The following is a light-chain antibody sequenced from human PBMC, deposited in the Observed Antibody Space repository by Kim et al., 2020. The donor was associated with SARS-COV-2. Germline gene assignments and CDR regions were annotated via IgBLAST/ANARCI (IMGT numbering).Light chain of an antibody. J-gene: IGKJ5*01. CDR1: QNINRY. CDR2: TAS. Sequence: DIQMTQSPSSPSASVGDRVTITCRASQNINRYLSWYQQKPGKAPKLLIYTASSLQSGVPSRFSAGGSGTDFPLEISSLQPEDFATYYCQQSYSTPITFGQGTPLEI. CDR3: QQSYSTPIT. V-gene: IGKV1-39*01.